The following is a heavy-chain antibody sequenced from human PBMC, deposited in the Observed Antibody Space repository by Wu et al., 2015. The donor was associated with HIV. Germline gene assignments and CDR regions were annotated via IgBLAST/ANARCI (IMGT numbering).Heavy chain of an antibody. CDR2: IIPIFGTA. V-gene: IGHV1-69*13. J-gene: IGHJ3*02. D-gene: IGHD6-13*01. Sequence: QVQLVQSGAEVKKPGSSVKVSCKASGGTFSSYAISWVRQAPGQGLEWMGRIIPIFGTANYAQKFQGRVTITADESTSTAYMELRSLTYDDTAMYYCVRVAGSSWYREFDMWGQGTMVTVSS. CDR1: GGTFSSYA. CDR3: VRVAGSSWYREFDM.